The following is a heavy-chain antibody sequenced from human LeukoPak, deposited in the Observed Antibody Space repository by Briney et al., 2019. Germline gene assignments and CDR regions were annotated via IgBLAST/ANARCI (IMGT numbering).Heavy chain of an antibody. D-gene: IGHD6-6*01. J-gene: IGHJ5*02. V-gene: IGHV1-2*02. CDR2: INPNSGGT. CDR1: GYTFTGYY. Sequence: ASVKVSCKASGYTFTGYYMRWVRQAPGQGLEWMGWINPNSGGTNYVQKFQGRVTMTRDTSISTAYMELSRLRSDDTAVYYCARGPRRNWFDPWGQGTLVTVSS. CDR3: ARGPRRNWFDP.